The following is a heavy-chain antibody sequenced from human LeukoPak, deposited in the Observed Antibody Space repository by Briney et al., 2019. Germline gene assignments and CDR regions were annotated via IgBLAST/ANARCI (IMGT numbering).Heavy chain of an antibody. J-gene: IGHJ4*02. CDR1: GGSISSYY. Sequence: SETLSLTCTVSGGSISSYYWSWIRQPPGKGLEWIGYIYYSGSTNYNPSLKSRVTISVDTSKNQFSLKLSSVTAADTAVYYCARVGAMVRGVKSQYFDYWGQETLVTVSS. V-gene: IGHV4-59*01. D-gene: IGHD3-10*01. CDR3: ARVGAMVRGVKSQYFDY. CDR2: IYYSGST.